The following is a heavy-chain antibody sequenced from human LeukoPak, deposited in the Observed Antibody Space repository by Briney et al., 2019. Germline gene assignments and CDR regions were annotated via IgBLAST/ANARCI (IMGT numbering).Heavy chain of an antibody. J-gene: IGHJ4*02. CDR3: AKAFPTRHYYGSGSQEGDY. CDR2: ISGSGGST. D-gene: IGHD3-10*01. CDR1: GFTFSSYA. V-gene: IGHV3-23*01. Sequence: GGSLRLSCAAFGFTFSSYAMSWVRQAPGKGLEWVSAISGSGGSTYYADSVKGRFTISRDNSKNTLYLQMNSLRAEDTAVYYCAKAFPTRHYYGSGSQEGDYWGQGTLVTVSS.